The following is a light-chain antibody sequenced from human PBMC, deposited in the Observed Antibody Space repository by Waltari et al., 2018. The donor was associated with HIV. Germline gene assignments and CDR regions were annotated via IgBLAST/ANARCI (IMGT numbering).Light chain of an antibody. CDR2: GAS. CDR1: QSVSGSY. CDR3: QQYGTSPIT. Sequence: EIVLMQSPGTLSLSPGERATLSCRATQSVSGSYLAWYQQKPGQAPRLLIYGASSRTIGIPDRFSGSGSGTDFTLTISRLEPEDFAVYYCQQYGTSPITFGQGTRLEIK. V-gene: IGKV3-20*01. J-gene: IGKJ5*01.